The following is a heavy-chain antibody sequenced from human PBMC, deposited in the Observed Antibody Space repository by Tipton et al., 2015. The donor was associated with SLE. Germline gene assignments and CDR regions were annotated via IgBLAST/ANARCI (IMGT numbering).Heavy chain of an antibody. J-gene: IGHJ4*02. Sequence: SLRLSCAASGFTFSSYSMNWVRQAPGRGLEWVSSISSSSSYIYYADSVKGRFTISRDNAKNSLYLQMNSLRAEDTAVYYCARDRDCSGGSCYSDYWGQGTLVTVSS. CDR2: ISSSSSYI. D-gene: IGHD2-15*01. CDR1: GFTFSSYS. CDR3: ARDRDCSGGSCYSDY. V-gene: IGHV3-21*01.